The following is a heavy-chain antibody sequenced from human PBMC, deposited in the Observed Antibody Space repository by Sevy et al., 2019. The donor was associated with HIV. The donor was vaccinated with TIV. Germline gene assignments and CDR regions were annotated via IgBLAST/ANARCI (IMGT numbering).Heavy chain of an antibody. J-gene: IGHJ4*02. CDR2: IYYNGNI. CDR3: AGENAWGRGYS. V-gene: IGHV4-59*08. Sequence: SETLSLTCSVSGGSMTSLYWNWIRQPPGKGLEWIANIYYNGNINYNPSLKSRVTLSLTTSKYQFSLRLSSVTAADTAMYYCAGENAWGRGYSWGQGTLVTVSS. D-gene: IGHD1-26*01. CDR1: GGSMTSLY.